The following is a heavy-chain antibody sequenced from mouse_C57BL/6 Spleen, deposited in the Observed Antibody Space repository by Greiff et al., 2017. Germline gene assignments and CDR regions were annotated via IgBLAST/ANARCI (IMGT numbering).Heavy chain of an antibody. D-gene: IGHD5-1*01. CDR1: GYTFTDYY. CDR2: IFPGSGST. Sequence: QVQLQQSGPELVKPGASVKISCKASGYTFTDYYINWVKQRPGQGLEWIGWIFPGSGSTYYNEKFKGKATLTVDKSYSTAYMLLSSLTSEDSAVYFCARGEYQYYFDYWGQGTPLTVSS. V-gene: IGHV1-75*01. J-gene: IGHJ2*01. CDR3: ARGEYQYYFDY.